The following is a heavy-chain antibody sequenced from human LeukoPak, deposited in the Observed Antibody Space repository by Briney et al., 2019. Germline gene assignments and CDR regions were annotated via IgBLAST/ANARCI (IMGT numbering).Heavy chain of an antibody. CDR2: INHLGGT. J-gene: IGHJ4*02. CDR1: SGSIITTSYY. Sequence: SETLSLTCTVSSGSIITTSYYCAWVRQPPGKGLEWIGAINHLGGTYYSPSLKSRVTISGDTSNNHCSLRLPSVTAADTAVYFCARGSLYYDYFDYWGQGTLVTVSS. V-gene: IGHV4-39*07. D-gene: IGHD2-8*01. CDR3: ARGSLYYDYFDY.